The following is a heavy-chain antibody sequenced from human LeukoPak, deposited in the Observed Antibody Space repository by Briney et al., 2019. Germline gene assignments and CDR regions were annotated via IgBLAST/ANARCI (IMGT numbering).Heavy chain of an antibody. V-gene: IGHV3-20*04. J-gene: IGHJ4*02. D-gene: IGHD6-13*01. CDR2: INWNGGST. Sequence: PGGSLRLSCAASGFTFDDYGMSWVRQAPGKGLEWVSGINWNGGSTGYADSVKGRFTISRDNSKNTLYLQMNSLRAEDTAVYYCARGGPAAGRFDYWGQGALVTVSS. CDR3: ARGGPAAGRFDY. CDR1: GFTFDDYG.